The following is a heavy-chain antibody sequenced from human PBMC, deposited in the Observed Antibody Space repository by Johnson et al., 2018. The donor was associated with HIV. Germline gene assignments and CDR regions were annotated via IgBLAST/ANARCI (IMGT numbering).Heavy chain of an antibody. CDR1: GFTFDDYG. D-gene: IGHD3-10*01. CDR3: ARDWEGSGTYGGYDEGFDI. Sequence: VQLESGGRVVRPGESLRLSCAASGFTFDDYGMSWVRQAPGKGLEWVSGIHWNGGSTGYADSVKGRFTISRDNSKNTLYLQMNSLRGEDTAVYYCARDWEGSGTYGGYDEGFDIWGPGTMVTVSS. V-gene: IGHV3-20*04. CDR2: IHWNGGST. J-gene: IGHJ3*02.